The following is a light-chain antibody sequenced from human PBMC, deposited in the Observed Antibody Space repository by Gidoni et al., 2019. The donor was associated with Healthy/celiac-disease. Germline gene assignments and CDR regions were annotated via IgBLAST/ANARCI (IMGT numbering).Light chain of an antibody. CDR3: QQRSNPLT. V-gene: IGKV3-11*01. CDR1: QSVSRY. Sequence: ELVVTQSPATLSLSPGERATLSCRASQSVSRYLAWYQQKPGHAPRLLIYDASNRATGIPARFSCSWSGTVFTLTISSLAPEDFAVYYCQQRSNPLTFGGGTKVEIK. J-gene: IGKJ4*01. CDR2: DAS.